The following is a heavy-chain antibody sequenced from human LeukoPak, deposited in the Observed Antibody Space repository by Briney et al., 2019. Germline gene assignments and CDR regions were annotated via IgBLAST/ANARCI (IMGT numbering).Heavy chain of an antibody. V-gene: IGHV3-21*01. J-gene: IGHJ4*02. D-gene: IGHD6-13*01. CDR2: ISSSSSYI. Sequence: GGSLRLSCAASGFTFSSYSMNWVRQAPGKGLEWVSSISSSSSYIYYADSVKGRFTISRDNARNSLYLQMNSLRAEDTAVYYCARAIDIAAAGPLDHWGQGTLVTVSS. CDR3: ARAIDIAAAGPLDH. CDR1: GFTFSSYS.